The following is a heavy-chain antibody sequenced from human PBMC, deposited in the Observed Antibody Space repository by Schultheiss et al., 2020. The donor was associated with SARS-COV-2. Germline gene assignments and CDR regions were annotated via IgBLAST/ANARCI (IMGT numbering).Heavy chain of an antibody. D-gene: IGHD3-3*01. Sequence: GGSLRLSCAASGLTFSSYAMSWIRQAPGKGLEWVSSISSSSSYIYYADSVKGRFTISRDNAKNSLYLQMNSLKTEDTAVYYCTRVYYDFWSGFFFPAGRSLDYWGQGTLVTVSS. CDR2: ISSSSSYI. J-gene: IGHJ4*02. CDR1: GLTFSSYA. V-gene: IGHV3-21*03. CDR3: TRVYYDFWSGFFFPAGRSLDY.